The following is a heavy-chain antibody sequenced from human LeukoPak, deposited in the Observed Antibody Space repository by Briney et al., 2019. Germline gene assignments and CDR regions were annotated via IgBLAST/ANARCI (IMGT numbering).Heavy chain of an antibody. V-gene: IGHV3-7*01. J-gene: IGHJ4*02. CDR1: GFIFSSYW. CDR2: IKQDGSEK. Sequence: PVGSLRLSCAASGFIFSSYWMSWVRQAPGKGLEWVANIKQDGSEKYYVDSVKGRFTISRDNAKNSLFLQMNSLRAEDTAVYYCARHVRFEGVDYWGQGTLVTVSS. CDR3: ARHVRFEGVDY. D-gene: IGHD3-3*01.